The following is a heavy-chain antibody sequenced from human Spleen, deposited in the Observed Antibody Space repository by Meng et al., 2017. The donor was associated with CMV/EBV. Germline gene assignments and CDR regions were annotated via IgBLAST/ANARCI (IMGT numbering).Heavy chain of an antibody. D-gene: IGHD6-13*01. Sequence: GGSLRLSCAASGFTFSDYYMSWIRQAPGKGLEWISCISSNGGITYYADSVRGRFTISRDNAKSSLYLQLNYLRVEDTAIYYCARVGFGSSWYSGQFGGDGFDIWGQGTMVTVSS. V-gene: IGHV3-11*04. CDR1: GFTFSDYY. J-gene: IGHJ3*02. CDR2: ISSNGGIT. CDR3: ARVGFGSSWYSGQFGGDGFDI.